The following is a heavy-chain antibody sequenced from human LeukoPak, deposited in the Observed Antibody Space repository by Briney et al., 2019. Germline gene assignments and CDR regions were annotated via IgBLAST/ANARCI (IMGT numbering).Heavy chain of an antibody. CDR1: GYTFTSYA. D-gene: IGHD3-9*01. Sequence: ASVKVSCKTSGYTFTSYAMHWVRQAPGQRLEWMGWINGGNGNTKYSQKFQDRVTMTRDTPASTAYMELSSLRSEDTAVYYCATRLDILTGYYGDFDYWGQGTLVTVSS. V-gene: IGHV1-3*01. CDR2: INGGNGNT. J-gene: IGHJ4*02. CDR3: ATRLDILTGYYGDFDY.